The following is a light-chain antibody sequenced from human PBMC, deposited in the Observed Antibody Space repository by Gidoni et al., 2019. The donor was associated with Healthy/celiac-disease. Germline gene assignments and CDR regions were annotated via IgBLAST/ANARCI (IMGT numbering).Light chain of an antibody. CDR2: DAS. CDR3: QQRSNWPPLT. V-gene: IGKV3-11*01. Sequence: DIVLTQSPATLSLSPGERATLSCRASQSVSSYLAWYQQKPGQAPRLHIYDASNRATGIPARFSGSGSETDVTLTNSSLEPEDFAVYYCQQRSNWPPLTFGGGTKVEIK. J-gene: IGKJ4*01. CDR1: QSVSSY.